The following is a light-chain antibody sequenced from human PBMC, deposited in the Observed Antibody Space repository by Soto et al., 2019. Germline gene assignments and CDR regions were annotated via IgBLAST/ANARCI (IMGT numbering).Light chain of an antibody. V-gene: IGKV3-11*01. J-gene: IGKJ4*01. Sequence: EIVLTKSPATLSLSPGDSAPLSCRASQSVSRSLTWYQQKPGQAPRLLIYDASTRATGIPPRFSGSGSGTDFTLTISSLEPEDFAVYYCQQRSNSFGGGTKVAIK. CDR3: QQRSNS. CDR2: DAS. CDR1: QSVSRS.